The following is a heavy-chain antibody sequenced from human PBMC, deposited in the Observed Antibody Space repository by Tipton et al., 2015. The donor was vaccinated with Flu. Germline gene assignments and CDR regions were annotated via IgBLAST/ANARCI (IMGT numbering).Heavy chain of an antibody. J-gene: IGHJ6*02. V-gene: IGHV3-23*01. CDR2: ISGSGGST. D-gene: IGHD1-26*01. CDR3: AKDGVWLDGVWEYFYYGMDV. Sequence: SLRLSCAASGFTFSSYAMSWVRQAPGKGLEWVSAISGSGGSTYYADSVKGRFTIPRDNSKNTLYLQMNSLRAEDTAVYYCAKDGVWLDGVWEYFYYGMDVWGQGTTVTVSS. CDR1: GFTFSSYA.